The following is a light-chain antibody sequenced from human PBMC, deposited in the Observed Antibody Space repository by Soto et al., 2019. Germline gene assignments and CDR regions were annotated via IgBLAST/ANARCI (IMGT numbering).Light chain of an antibody. CDR1: QSVSSN. J-gene: IGKJ1*01. V-gene: IGKV3-15*01. CDR2: SAS. CDR3: QQYGSLSWT. Sequence: EIIMTQSPATLSVSPGERATLSCRASQSVSSNLAWYQQIPGQAPRLLIYSASTRATGIPARFSGSGSGTEFTLTVSSLQSEDFAVYYCQQYGSLSWTFGQGTKVEIK.